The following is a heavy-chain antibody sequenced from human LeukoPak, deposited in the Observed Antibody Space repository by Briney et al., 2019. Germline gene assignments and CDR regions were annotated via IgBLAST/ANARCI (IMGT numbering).Heavy chain of an antibody. CDR2: IGGSGDST. D-gene: IGHD1-7*01. CDR1: GFTFSSYA. CDR3: AKDGSENYKGWYFDL. V-gene: IGHV3-23*01. Sequence: GGSLRLSCAASGFTFSSYAINWVRQAPGNGLEWVSAIGGSGDSTCYADSVKGRFTISRDNSKNTLYLQMNSLRADDTAVYYCAKDGSENYKGWYFDLWGRGTLVTVSS. J-gene: IGHJ2*01.